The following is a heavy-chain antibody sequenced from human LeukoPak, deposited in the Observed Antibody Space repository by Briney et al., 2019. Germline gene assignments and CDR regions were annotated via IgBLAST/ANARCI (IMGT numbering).Heavy chain of an antibody. CDR3: ARGIVGTTETTFDY. Sequence: GGSLRLSCAASGFMFSDYSMNWVRQAPGKGLEWVSSVSSGTTYIHYADSVKGRFTISRDNAKNSLYLQMNSLRAEDTAVYYCARGIVGTTETTFDYWGQGTLVTVSS. V-gene: IGHV3-21*01. J-gene: IGHJ4*02. CDR2: VSSGTTYI. D-gene: IGHD1-26*01. CDR1: GFMFSDYS.